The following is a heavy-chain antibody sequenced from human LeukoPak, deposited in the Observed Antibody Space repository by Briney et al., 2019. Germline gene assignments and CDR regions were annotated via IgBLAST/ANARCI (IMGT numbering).Heavy chain of an antibody. CDR3: ARSSAFSGSYRLDAFDI. CDR1: GYSISSGYY. J-gene: IGHJ3*02. D-gene: IGHD1-26*01. V-gene: IGHV4-38-2*02. CDR2: IYHSGST. Sequence: SSETLSLTCTVSGYSISSGYYWGWIRQPPGKGLEWIGSIYHSGSTYYNPSLKSRVTISVDTSKNQFSLKLSSVTAADTAVYYCARSSAFSGSYRLDAFDIWGQGTMVTVSS.